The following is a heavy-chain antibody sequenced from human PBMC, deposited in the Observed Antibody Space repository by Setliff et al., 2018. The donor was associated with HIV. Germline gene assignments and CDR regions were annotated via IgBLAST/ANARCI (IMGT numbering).Heavy chain of an antibody. CDR3: ARGLKGGGYYFDY. Sequence: PSETLSLTCTVSGDSISGYYWRWVRQPPGKGLECIGYVYYSGSTNYNPSLKSRVTLSFDTSKNNFSLNLNSVTATDTAVYYCARGLKGGGYYFDYWGQGMLVTVSS. CDR1: GDSISGYY. V-gene: IGHV4-59*01. D-gene: IGHD1-26*01. CDR2: VYYSGST. J-gene: IGHJ4*01.